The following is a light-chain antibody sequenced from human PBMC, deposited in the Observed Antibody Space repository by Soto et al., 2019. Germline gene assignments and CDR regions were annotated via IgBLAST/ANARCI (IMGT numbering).Light chain of an antibody. CDR2: EVS. CDR3: TSHAGSINLV. V-gene: IGLV2-8*01. J-gene: IGLJ2*01. CDR1: SSDIGAYNY. Sequence: QSALTQPPSASGSPGQSVTISCTGTSSDIGAYNYVSWYQQHPGKAPKLMIYEVSKRPSGVPDRFSGSMSGNTASLTVSGLQAEDEADYYCTSHAGSINLVFGGATKLTVL.